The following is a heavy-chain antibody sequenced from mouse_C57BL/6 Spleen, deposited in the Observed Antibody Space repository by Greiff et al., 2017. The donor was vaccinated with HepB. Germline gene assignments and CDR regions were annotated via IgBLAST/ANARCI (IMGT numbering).Heavy chain of an antibody. D-gene: IGHD2-5*01. V-gene: IGHV5-17*01. Sequence: EVMLVESGGGLVKPGGSLKLSCAASGFTFSDYGMHWVRQAPEKGLEWVAYISSGSSTIYYADTVKGRFTISRDNAKNTLFLQMTSLRSEDTAMYYCAMAYYSNTWAMDYWGQGTSVTVSS. J-gene: IGHJ4*01. CDR1: GFTFSDYG. CDR3: AMAYYSNTWAMDY. CDR2: ISSGSSTI.